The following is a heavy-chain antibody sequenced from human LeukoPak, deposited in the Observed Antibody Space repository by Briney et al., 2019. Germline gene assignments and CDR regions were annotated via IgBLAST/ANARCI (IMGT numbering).Heavy chain of an antibody. J-gene: IGHJ4*02. Sequence: GGSLRLSCAASGFILSNYAMSWVRQTTGKGLAWVSTIYYSRGNTYSADSVKGRFTISRDNSRNMVYLQMKSLRAEDTAVYYCAKDPGEAVVPRRFDYWGQGTLVTVSS. CDR3: AKDPGEAVVPRRFDY. CDR1: GFILSNYA. CDR2: IYYSRGNT. V-gene: IGHV3-23*01. D-gene: IGHD2-2*01.